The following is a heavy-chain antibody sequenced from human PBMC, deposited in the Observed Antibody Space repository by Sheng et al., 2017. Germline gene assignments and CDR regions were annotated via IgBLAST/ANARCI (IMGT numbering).Heavy chain of an antibody. Sequence: EVQLLESGGNLVQPGGSLRLSCTASGFTFSAFAMNWVRQAPGKGLEWVSVITRDGTTYYADSVKGRFTISRDNSKNTLYLQMNSLRAEDTALYYCARYCSGGSCYVGLYWGQGTLVTVSS. CDR2: ITRDGTT. D-gene: IGHD2-15*01. J-gene: IGHJ4*02. CDR3: ARYCSGGSCYVGLY. V-gene: IGHV3-23*01. CDR1: GFTFSAFA.